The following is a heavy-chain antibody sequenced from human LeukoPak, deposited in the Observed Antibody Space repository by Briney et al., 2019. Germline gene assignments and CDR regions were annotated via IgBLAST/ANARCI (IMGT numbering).Heavy chain of an antibody. CDR2: IYYSGST. Sequence: PSQTLPLTCTVSGGSISSGDYYWSWIRQPPGKGLEWIGYIYYSGSTYYNPSLKSRVTISVDTSKNQFSLKLSSVTAADTAVYYCARSNIAAAGNDYWGQGTLVTVSS. CDR1: GGSISSGDYY. D-gene: IGHD6-13*01. V-gene: IGHV4-30-4*08. J-gene: IGHJ4*02. CDR3: ARSNIAAAGNDY.